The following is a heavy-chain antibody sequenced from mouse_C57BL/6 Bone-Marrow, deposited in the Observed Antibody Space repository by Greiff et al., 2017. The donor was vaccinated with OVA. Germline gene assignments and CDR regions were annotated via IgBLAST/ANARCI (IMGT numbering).Heavy chain of an antibody. Sequence: QVQLQQPGAELVKPGASVKMSCKASGYTFTSYWITWVKQRPGQGLEWIGDIYPGSGSTNYNEKFKSKATLTVDTSSSTAYMQLSSLTSEDSAVYDGARPLLTGSSWFAYWGQGTLVTVSA. CDR1: GYTFTSYW. CDR3: ARPLLTGSSWFAY. J-gene: IGHJ3*01. D-gene: IGHD4-1*01. CDR2: IYPGSGST. V-gene: IGHV1-55*01.